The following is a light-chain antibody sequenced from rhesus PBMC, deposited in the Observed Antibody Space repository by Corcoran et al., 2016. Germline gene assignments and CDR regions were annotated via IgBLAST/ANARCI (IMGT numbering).Light chain of an antibody. CDR3: QKYNDWPPT. CDR1: QSVGSS. CDR2: YAS. J-gene: IGKJ4*01. V-gene: IGKV3S9*01. Sequence: ETVMMQSPATLSLSPGERATLSCRASQSVGSSLAWYQQKPGQAPRLLIYYASGRATGIPDRFSGSGSGTEFTLTISSLEPEDVGVYYCQKYNDWPPTFGGGTKVEIK.